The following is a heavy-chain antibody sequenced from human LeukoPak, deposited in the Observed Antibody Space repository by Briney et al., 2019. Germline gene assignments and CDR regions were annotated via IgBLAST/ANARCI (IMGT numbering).Heavy chain of an antibody. J-gene: IGHJ4*02. V-gene: IGHV1-2*02. CDR1: GYTFTGYY. Sequence: GASVKVSCKASGYTFTGYYMHWVRQAPGQGLEWMGWINPNSGDTKYARKFQGRVTMTRDTSISTAYMELSRLRSDDTAVYYCARGLYSYGHFDYWGQGTLVTVSS. CDR2: INPNSGDT. CDR3: ARGLYSYGHFDY. D-gene: IGHD5-18*01.